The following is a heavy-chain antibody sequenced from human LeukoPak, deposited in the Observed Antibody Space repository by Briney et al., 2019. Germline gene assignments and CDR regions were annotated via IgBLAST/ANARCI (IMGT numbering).Heavy chain of an antibody. CDR2: IYSGGST. V-gene: IGHV3-66*01. CDR1: GFTVSSNY. D-gene: IGHD2-2*03. Sequence: GGSLRLSCAASGFTVSSNYMSWVRQAPGKGLEGVSVIYSGGSTYYADSVKGRFTISRDNSKNTLYLQMNSLRAEDTAVYYCARFKSGYCSSTSCSSFDYWGQGTLVTVSS. J-gene: IGHJ4*02. CDR3: ARFKSGYCSSTSCSSFDY.